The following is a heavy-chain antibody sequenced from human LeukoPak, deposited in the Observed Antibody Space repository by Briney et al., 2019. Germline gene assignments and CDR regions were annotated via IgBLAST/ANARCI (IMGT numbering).Heavy chain of an antibody. J-gene: IGHJ2*01. CDR2: IYYSGST. D-gene: IGHD6-13*01. V-gene: IGHV4-59*01. CDR1: GGSISTYY. Sequence: ASETLSLTCTVSGGSISTYYWSWIRQPPGTGLEWIGYIYYSGSTNYNPSLKSRVTISVDTSKNQFSLKLSSVTAADTAVYYCARAAAGGWYFDLWGRGTLVTVSS. CDR3: ARAAAGGWYFDL.